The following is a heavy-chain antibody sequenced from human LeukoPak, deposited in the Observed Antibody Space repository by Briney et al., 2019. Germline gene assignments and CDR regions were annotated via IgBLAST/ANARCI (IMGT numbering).Heavy chain of an antibody. D-gene: IGHD3-3*01. V-gene: IGHV3-23*01. CDR3: TRDFVF. CDR2: LGRTGEYK. J-gene: IGHJ4*02. CDR1: GFTYTDYS. Sequence: GGSLRLSCSASGFTYTDYSMSWVRQVPGKGLEWVSGLGRTGEYKYYADSVKGRFTISRDNSKDMVFLQMSALRVEDTAVYYCTRDFVFWGQGSLVTASS.